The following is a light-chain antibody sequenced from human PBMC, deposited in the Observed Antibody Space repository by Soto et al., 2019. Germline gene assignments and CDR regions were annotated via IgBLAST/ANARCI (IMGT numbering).Light chain of an antibody. J-gene: IGKJ4*01. CDR2: GVA. CDR1: QSVEYN. V-gene: IGKV3-15*01. Sequence: EVFLTQSPATLSVYPGERVTLSCRASQSVEYNLAWYQQKPGQAPMLLIYGVATRATGIPARFSGSASGTEFTLTISSLPSEDFAIYFCQHYKTWLTFGGGTKVDIK. CDR3: QHYKTWLT.